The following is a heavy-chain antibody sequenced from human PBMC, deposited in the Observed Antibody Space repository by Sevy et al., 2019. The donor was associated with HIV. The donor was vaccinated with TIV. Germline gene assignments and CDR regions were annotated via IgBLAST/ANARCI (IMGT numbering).Heavy chain of an antibody. CDR1: DGSFSGYY. V-gene: IGHV4-34*01. Sequence: SETLSLTCAVHDGSFSGYYWNWIRQLPGKGLEWIGEINERAITYSNPSLKSGVTISVDTSKKQFSLMLNSVTAVDSAVYFCGRSPPVLVVRGAPSWFDPWGQGTLVTVSS. CDR2: INERAIT. CDR3: GRSPPVLVVRGAPSWFDP. J-gene: IGHJ5*02. D-gene: IGHD2-2*01.